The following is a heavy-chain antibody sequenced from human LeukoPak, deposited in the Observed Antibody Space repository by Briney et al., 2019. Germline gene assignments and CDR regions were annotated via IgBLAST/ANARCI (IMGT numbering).Heavy chain of an antibody. V-gene: IGHV4-34*01. CDR1: GGSFSGYY. J-gene: IGHJ4*02. CDR3: ARVEFFLLDY. D-gene: IGHD3-10*01. Sequence: PSKTLSLTCAVYGGSFSGYYWSWIRQPPGKGLEWIGEINHSGSTNYNPSLKSRVTISVDTSKNQFSLKLSSVTAADTAVYYCARVEFFLLDYWGQGTLVTVSS. CDR2: INHSGST.